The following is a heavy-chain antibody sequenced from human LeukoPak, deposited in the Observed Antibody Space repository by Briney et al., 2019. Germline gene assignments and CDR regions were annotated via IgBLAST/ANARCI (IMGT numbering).Heavy chain of an antibody. CDR3: ARDRSGGNCSGGSCHLPYYMDV. J-gene: IGHJ6*03. D-gene: IGHD2-15*01. V-gene: IGHV4-39*07. CDR1: GDSISSGSYY. CDR2: IHYSGST. Sequence: SSETLSLTCTVSGDSISSGSYYWGCIRQPPGKGLEWIGSIHYSGSTYYNPSLKSRVTISVDTSKNQFSLKLSSVTAADTAVYYCARDRSGGNCSGGSCHLPYYMDVWGKGTTVTVSS.